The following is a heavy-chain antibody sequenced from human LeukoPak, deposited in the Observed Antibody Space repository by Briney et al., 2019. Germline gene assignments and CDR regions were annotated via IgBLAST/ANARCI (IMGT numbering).Heavy chain of an antibody. Sequence: SETLSLTCAVYGGSFSGYYWSWLRLPPGKGLEGMGEINHYGSINYKPSLTSRGTISVDPSKNQFSLRLSSVTAADTAVYYCARGLYTYNVRYFDNWGQGTLVTVSS. CDR3: ARGLYTYNVRYFDN. D-gene: IGHD2-2*02. J-gene: IGHJ4*02. V-gene: IGHV4-34*01. CDR1: GGSFSGYY. CDR2: INHYGSI.